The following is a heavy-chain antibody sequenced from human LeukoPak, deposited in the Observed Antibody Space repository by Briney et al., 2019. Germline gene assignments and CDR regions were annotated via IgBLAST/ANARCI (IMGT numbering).Heavy chain of an antibody. Sequence: GGSLRLSCAASGFTVSSNYMSWVRQAPGKGLEWVSVIYSGGSTYYADSVKGRFTISRDNSKNTLYLQMNSLRAEDTAVYYCAKDRRIVGATRAIDYWGQGTLVTVSS. J-gene: IGHJ4*02. D-gene: IGHD1-26*01. V-gene: IGHV3-66*01. CDR3: AKDRRIVGATRAIDY. CDR1: GFTVSSNY. CDR2: IYSGGST.